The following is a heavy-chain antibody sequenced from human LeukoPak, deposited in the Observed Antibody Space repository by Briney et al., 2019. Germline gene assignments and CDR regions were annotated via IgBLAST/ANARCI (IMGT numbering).Heavy chain of an antibody. Sequence: SETLSLTCTVSGGSTSSSNYYWGWIRQPPGTGLEWIGGIHYSGNTYYNPSLKSRVTISVDTSKNQFSLKLSSVTAADTAVYYCARLGAGPTYYDFWSGYSSFYFDYWGQGTLVTVSS. J-gene: IGHJ4*02. V-gene: IGHV4-39*01. CDR1: GGSTSSSNYY. CDR2: IHYSGNT. D-gene: IGHD3-3*01. CDR3: ARLGAGPTYYDFWSGYSSFYFDY.